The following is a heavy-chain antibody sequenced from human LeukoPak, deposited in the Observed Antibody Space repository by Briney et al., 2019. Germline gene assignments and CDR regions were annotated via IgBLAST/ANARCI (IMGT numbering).Heavy chain of an antibody. D-gene: IGHD6-13*01. V-gene: IGHV3-23*01. J-gene: IGHJ3*02. CDR2: ITGDASVT. CDR3: AKAYSSSLYGDAFHI. CDR1: GFTFKFYA. Sequence: SGGSLRLSCAGSGFTFKFYAMTWVRQAPGKGLEWVSGITGDASVTYDADSVKGRSNISRDNSKNTLYLQLNSLRVEDTAVYYCAKAYSSSLYGDAFHIWSQGTKVTVSP.